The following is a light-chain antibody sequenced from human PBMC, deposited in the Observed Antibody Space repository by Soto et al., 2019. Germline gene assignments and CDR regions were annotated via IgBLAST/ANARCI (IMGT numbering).Light chain of an antibody. V-gene: IGKV3D-15*01. CDR3: QQYNNWPPIT. Sequence: EIVITQSPVTLSVSTGERASLSCRASQSVNNNLAWYQQKVGQAPRLLIYGASTRATGIPARFSGSGSGTEFTLTISSLQSEDLAVYYCQQYNNWPPITFGQGTRLEI. CDR2: GAS. CDR1: QSVNNN. J-gene: IGKJ5*01.